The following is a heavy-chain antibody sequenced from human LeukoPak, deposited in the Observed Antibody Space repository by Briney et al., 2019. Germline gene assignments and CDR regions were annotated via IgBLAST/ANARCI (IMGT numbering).Heavy chain of an antibody. J-gene: IGHJ4*02. CDR1: GFTFSSYS. Sequence: GGSLRLSCAASGFTFSSYSMNWVRQAPGKGLEWVSYISSSSRPIYYADSVKGRFTISRDNAKNSLHLQINSLRAEDTAVYHCARGGTNGSMIYWGQGTLVTVSS. V-gene: IGHV3-48*01. CDR3: ARGGTNGSMIY. D-gene: IGHD2-8*01. CDR2: ISSSSRPI.